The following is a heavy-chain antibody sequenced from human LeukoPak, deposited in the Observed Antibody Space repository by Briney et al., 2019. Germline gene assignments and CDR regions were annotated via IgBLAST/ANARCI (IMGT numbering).Heavy chain of an antibody. CDR3: ARGIAADFDY. D-gene: IGHD6-13*01. CDR1: GFTFSDYY. V-gene: IGHV3-11*04. CDR2: ISSSGSTI. J-gene: IGHJ4*02. Sequence: GGSLRLSCAASGFTFSDYYMSWIRQAPGKCLEWVSYISSSGSTIYYADCVKVRFTISSDNAKNSLYLQMNSLRAEDTAVYYCARGIAADFDYWGQGTLVTVSS.